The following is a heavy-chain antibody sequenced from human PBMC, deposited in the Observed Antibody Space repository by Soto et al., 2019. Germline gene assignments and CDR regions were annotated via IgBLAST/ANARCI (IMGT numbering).Heavy chain of an antibody. J-gene: IGHJ6*02. CDR3: AMPPTVRGGIGPSYYFYGMDV. CDR1: GGTFSSYA. V-gene: IGHV1-69*12. D-gene: IGHD3-10*01. CDR2: IIPIFGTA. Sequence: QVQLVQSGAEVKKPGSSVKVSCKASGGTFSSYAFSWVRQAPGQGLEWMGGIIPIFGTADYAQKFQGRVTLTADESTSTVYMELSSMRSEDTAVYYWAMPPTVRGGIGPSYYFYGMDVWGQGTTVTFSS.